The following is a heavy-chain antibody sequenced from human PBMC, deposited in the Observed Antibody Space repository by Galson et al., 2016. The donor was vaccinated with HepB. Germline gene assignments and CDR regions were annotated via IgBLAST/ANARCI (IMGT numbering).Heavy chain of an antibody. Sequence: SETLSLTCSVSGDSINTHYWSWIRQPPGKGLEWIGYIYSSGSTNYTNTNYNPSLKSRVTISVDISKNQISLRLGFVTAADTAFYFCARDLDDHILTAHYTGSGGLDPWGQGILVTVSS. CDR1: GDSINTHY. CDR3: ARDLDDHILTAHYTGSGGLDP. V-gene: IGHV4-59*11. D-gene: IGHD3-9*01. CDR2: IYSSGSTNYTNT. J-gene: IGHJ5*02.